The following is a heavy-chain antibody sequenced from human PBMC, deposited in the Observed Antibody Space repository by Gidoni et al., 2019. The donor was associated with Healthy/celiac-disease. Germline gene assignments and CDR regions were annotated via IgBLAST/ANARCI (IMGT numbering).Heavy chain of an antibody. J-gene: IGHJ6*02. D-gene: IGHD2-2*01. CDR1: GFTFSSYS. CDR2: ISSSGSTI. V-gene: IGHV3-21*01. Sequence: EVQLVESGGGLVKPGGSLRLSCAASGFTFSSYSMNWVRQAPGQGLEWVESISSSGSTIYYADAVKGRFTISRDNAKNSLYLQMNSLRAEDTAVYYCARDLGRDQGYYYGMDVWGQGTTVTVSS. CDR3: ARDLGRDQGYYYGMDV.